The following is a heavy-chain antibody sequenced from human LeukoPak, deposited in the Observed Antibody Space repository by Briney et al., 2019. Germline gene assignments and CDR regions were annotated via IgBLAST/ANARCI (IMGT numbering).Heavy chain of an antibody. J-gene: IGHJ4*02. Sequence: SETLSLTCAVSGYSISSGYYWGWIRQPPGKGLEWIGSIFHSRSTYYNPSLKSQVTISVDTSKNQFSLKLSSVTAADTAVYYCARDSSWSGTRKLDYWGQGTLVTVSS. D-gene: IGHD6-13*01. CDR1: GYSISSGYY. CDR3: ARDSSWSGTRKLDY. V-gene: IGHV4-38-2*02. CDR2: IFHSRST.